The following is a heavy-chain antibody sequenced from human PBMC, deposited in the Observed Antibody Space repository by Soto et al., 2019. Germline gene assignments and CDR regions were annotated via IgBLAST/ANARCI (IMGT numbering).Heavy chain of an antibody. CDR2: IDSDGSST. J-gene: IGHJ6*02. Sequence: EVQLVESGGGLVQPGGSLRVSCAASGFTFGSYWMNWVRHAPGKGLVWVSRIDSDGSSTTYADSMKGRFTTSRDNAKNTLYLQMSSLRVEDTAVYYCARGRPYGMDVWGQGTTVTVSS. CDR1: GFTFGSYW. CDR3: ARGRPYGMDV. V-gene: IGHV3-74*01.